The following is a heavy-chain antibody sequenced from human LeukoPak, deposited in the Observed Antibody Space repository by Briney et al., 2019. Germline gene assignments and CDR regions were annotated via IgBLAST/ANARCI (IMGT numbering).Heavy chain of an antibody. V-gene: IGHV4-59*12. CDR2: IYYSGSI. CDR1: GGSISSYY. Sequence: SETLSLTCTVSGGSISSYYWSWIRQPPGKGLGWIGYIYYSGSINYNPSLKSRVTISVDTSKNQFSLKLTSVTAADTAVYYCARGWVDSPYYFDYWGQGTLVTVSS. CDR3: ARGWVDSPYYFDY. J-gene: IGHJ4*02. D-gene: IGHD3-22*01.